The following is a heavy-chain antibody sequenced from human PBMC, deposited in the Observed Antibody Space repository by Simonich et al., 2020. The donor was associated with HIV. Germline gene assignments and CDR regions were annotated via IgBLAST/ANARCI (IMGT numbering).Heavy chain of an antibody. CDR3: ATVVVLPAATRGTWFDP. V-gene: IGHV1-69-2*01. CDR1: GHTFIDYY. Sequence: EVQLVQSGAEVKKPGATMKISCNISGHTFIDYYLHWMQQAPGKGLGGVGLIGPEDGETIDAEKFQGRVTITADTSTDTVYMELSSLRSEDTAMYYCATVVVLPAATRGTWFDPWGQGTLVTVSS. CDR2: IGPEDGET. J-gene: IGHJ5*02. D-gene: IGHD2-2*01.